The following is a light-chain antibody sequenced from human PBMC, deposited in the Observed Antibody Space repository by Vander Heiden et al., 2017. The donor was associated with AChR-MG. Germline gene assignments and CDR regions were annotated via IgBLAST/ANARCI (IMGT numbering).Light chain of an antibody. CDR2: KAS. J-gene: IGKJ4*01. CDR3: QHDDTYSLT. V-gene: IGKV1-5*03. CDR1: QSISSW. Sequence: DIKMTQSPSTLSASVGYRVTITCRASQSISSWLACYQHKTGKAPKLLIYKASTLKSEIPSIFVDIESSTDFSLTVGNLQPYNFATYYRQHDDTYSLTFCGVTKVEIK.